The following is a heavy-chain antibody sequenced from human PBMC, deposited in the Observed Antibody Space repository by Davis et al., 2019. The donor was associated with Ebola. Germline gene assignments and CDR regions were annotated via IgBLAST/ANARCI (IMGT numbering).Heavy chain of an antibody. J-gene: IGHJ6*02. CDR1: GFTFGDYA. D-gene: IGHD3-3*01. Sequence: GESLKISCTASGFTFGDYAMSWVRQAPGKGLEWVGFIRSKAYGGTTEYAASVKGRFTISRDDSKSIAYLQMNSLKTEDTAVYYCTRDTPGGLRFLEWLSINYYYYGMDVWGQGTTVTVSS. V-gene: IGHV3-49*04. CDR2: IRSKAYGGTT. CDR3: TRDTPGGLRFLEWLSINYYYYGMDV.